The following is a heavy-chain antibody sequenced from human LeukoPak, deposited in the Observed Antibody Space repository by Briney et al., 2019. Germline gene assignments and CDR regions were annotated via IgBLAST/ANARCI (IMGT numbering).Heavy chain of an antibody. Sequence: VASVKVSCKASGYTFTSYAMNWVRQAPGQGLEWMGWINTNTGNPTYAQGFTGRFVFSLDTSVSTAYLQISSLKAEDTAVYYCARVQQDYGRYYYYKDVWGKGTTVTVSS. V-gene: IGHV7-4-1*02. CDR3: ARVQQDYGRYYYYKDV. CDR1: GYTFTSYA. D-gene: IGHD4-17*01. J-gene: IGHJ6*03. CDR2: INTNTGNP.